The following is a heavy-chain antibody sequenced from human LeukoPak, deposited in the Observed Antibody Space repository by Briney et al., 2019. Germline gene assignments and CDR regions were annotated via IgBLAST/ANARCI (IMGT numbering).Heavy chain of an antibody. V-gene: IGHV3-30*03. CDR3: ARDPSMIVVADYFDY. CDR1: GFTFSSYW. D-gene: IGHD3-22*01. Sequence: GGSLRLSCAASGFTFSSYWMSWVRQAPGKGLEWVAVISYDGSNKYYADSVKGRFTISRDNSKNTLYLQMNSLRAEDTAVYYCARDPSMIVVADYFDYWGQGTLVTVST. CDR2: ISYDGSNK. J-gene: IGHJ4*02.